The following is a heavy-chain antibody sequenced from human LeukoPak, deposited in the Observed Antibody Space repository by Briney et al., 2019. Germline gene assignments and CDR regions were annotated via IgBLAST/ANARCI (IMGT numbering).Heavy chain of an antibody. CDR3: ASLWFGEVNWFDP. J-gene: IGHJ5*02. V-gene: IGHV1-18*01. D-gene: IGHD3-10*01. Sequence: ASVKVSCKASGYTFTSYGISWVRQAPGQGLEWMGWISAYNGNTNYAQKLQGRVTMTTDTSTSTAYMELSSLRSEDTAVYYCASLWFGEVNWFDPWGQGTLVTVSS. CDR1: GYTFTSYG. CDR2: ISAYNGNT.